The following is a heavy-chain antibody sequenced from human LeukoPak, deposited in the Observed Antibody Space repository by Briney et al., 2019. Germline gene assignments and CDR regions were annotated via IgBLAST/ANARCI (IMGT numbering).Heavy chain of an antibody. CDR2: INHSGST. CDR1: GFTFSSYA. J-gene: IGHJ4*02. CDR3: ARASHDYGEYSHFDY. Sequence: GSLRLSCAASGFTFSSYAMHWVRQPPGKGLEWIGEINHSGSTNYNPSLKSRVTMSVDKSKNQFSLKLSSVTAADTAVYYCARASHDYGEYSHFDYWGQGTLVTVSS. D-gene: IGHD4-17*01. V-gene: IGHV4-34*01.